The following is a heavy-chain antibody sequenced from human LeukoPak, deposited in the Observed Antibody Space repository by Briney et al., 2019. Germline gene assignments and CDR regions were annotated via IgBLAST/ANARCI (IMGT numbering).Heavy chain of an antibody. V-gene: IGHV4-39*01. CDR3: ARHETARAVVITGVY. D-gene: IGHD3-22*01. CDR1: GGSISSSSYY. J-gene: IGHJ4*02. CDR2: IYYSGTT. Sequence: SETLSLTCTVSGGSISSSSYYWGWVRQPPGEGLEWIGSIYYSGTTYYNPSLKTRVTIFVDTPKNQFSLKLSSVTAADTAVYYCARHETARAVVITGVYWGQGALVTVSS.